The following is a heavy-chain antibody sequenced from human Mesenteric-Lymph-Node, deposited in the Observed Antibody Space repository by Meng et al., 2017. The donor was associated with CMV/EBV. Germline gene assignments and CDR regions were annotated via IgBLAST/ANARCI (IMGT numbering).Heavy chain of an antibody. CDR2: INPSDGST. V-gene: IGHV1-46*01. Sequence: KASGYTFTTYYMHWVRQAPGQGLEWMGAINPSDGSTSYAQNFQGRITVTRDTSTSTVYLELSSLGSGDTAMYYCARPEARGTGSYDRWGQGTLVTVSS. D-gene: IGHD3-10*01. CDR3: ARPEARGTGSYDR. J-gene: IGHJ5*02. CDR1: GYTFTTYY.